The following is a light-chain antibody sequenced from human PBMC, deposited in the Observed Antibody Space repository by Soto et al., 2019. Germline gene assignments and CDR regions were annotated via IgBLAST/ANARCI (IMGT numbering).Light chain of an antibody. CDR2: RTS. CDR3: QQYATSPRT. V-gene: IGKV3-20*01. J-gene: IGKJ1*01. CDR1: QSLNSNY. Sequence: IVLTQSPGTLSLSPGERATLSCRASQSLNSNYLAWYQQKPGQAPRLLIYRTSSRATGIPDRFNGSGSETDFTLTISRLEPEDLAMYYCQQYATSPRTFGLGTKV.